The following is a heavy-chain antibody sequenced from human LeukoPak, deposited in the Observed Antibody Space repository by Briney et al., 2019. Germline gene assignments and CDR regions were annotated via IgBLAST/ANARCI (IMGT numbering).Heavy chain of an antibody. CDR1: GFTFSSYW. J-gene: IGHJ4*02. V-gene: IGHV3-7*01. CDR2: IKQDGSEK. D-gene: IGHD2-2*02. CDR3: AKSLEGYCSSTSCYIPLAY. Sequence: GGSLRLSCAASGFTFSSYWMSWVRQAPGKGLEWVANIKQDGSEKYYVDSVKGRFTISRDNSKNTLYLQMNSLRAEDTAVYYCAKSLEGYCSSTSCYIPLAYWGQGTLVTVSS.